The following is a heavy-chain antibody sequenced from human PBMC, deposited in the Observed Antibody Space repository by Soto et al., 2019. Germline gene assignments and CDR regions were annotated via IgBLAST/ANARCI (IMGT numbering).Heavy chain of an antibody. CDR3: ARGENYYDSSGYIL. CDR2: IYHSGST. V-gene: IGHV4-30-2*01. J-gene: IGHJ4*02. CDR1: GGSISSGGYS. Sequence: SETLSLTCAVSGGSISSGGYSWSWIRQPPGKGLEWIGYIYHSGSTYYNPSLKSRVTISVDRSKNQFSLKLSSVTAADTAVYYCARGENYYDSSGYILWGQGTLVTVSS. D-gene: IGHD3-22*01.